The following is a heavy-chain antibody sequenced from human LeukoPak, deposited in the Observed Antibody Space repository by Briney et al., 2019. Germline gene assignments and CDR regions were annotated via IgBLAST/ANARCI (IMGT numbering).Heavy chain of an antibody. CDR2: INQDGSDE. CDR3: VKGDGTSGYDLLDY. CDR1: GFTFSNYW. Sequence: GGSLRLSCAASGFTFSNYWMNWVRQAPGKGLEWVATINQDGSDEYYVDSVKGRFTISRDNAKNSLYLQMNSLRAEDTAVYYCVKGDGTSGYDLLDYWGQGTLVTVSS. J-gene: IGHJ4*02. D-gene: IGHD5-12*01. V-gene: IGHV3-7*01.